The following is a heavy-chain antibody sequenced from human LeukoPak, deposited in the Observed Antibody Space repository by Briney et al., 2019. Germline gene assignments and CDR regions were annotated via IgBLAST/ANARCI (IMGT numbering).Heavy chain of an antibody. V-gene: IGHV3-7*01. CDR3: ARSVRGYSYGFDY. Sequence: GSLRLSCAASGFTFSSYWMSWVRQAPGKGLEWVANIKQDGSEKYYVDSVKGRFTISRDNAKNSLYLQMNSLRAEDTAVYYCARSVRGYSYGFDYWGQGTLVTVSS. CDR2: IKQDGSEK. J-gene: IGHJ4*02. D-gene: IGHD5-18*01. CDR1: GFTFSSYW.